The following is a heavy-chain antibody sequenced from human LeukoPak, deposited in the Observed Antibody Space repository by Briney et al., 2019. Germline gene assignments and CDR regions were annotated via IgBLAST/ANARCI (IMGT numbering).Heavy chain of an antibody. J-gene: IGHJ5*02. D-gene: IGHD2-2*01. Sequence: SETLSLTCTVSGGSISSGDYYWSWIRQPPGKGLEWIGYIYYSGSTYYNPSLKSRVTISVDTSKNQFSLRLSSVTAADTAVYYCAREGVPAGWRWFDPWGQGTLVTVSS. CDR1: GGSISSGDYY. CDR3: AREGVPAGWRWFDP. V-gene: IGHV4-30-4*08. CDR2: IYYSGST.